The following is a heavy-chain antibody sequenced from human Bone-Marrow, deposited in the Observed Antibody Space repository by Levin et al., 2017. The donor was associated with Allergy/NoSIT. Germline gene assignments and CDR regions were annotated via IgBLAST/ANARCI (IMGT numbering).Heavy chain of an antibody. Sequence: GGSLRLSCAASGFTFSSYAMHWVRQAPGKGLEWVAVISYDGSNKYYADSVKGRFTISRDNSKNTLYLQMNSLRAEDTAVYYCARDRPDYYDSSGYYYGPCDYWGQGTLVTVSS. D-gene: IGHD3-22*01. CDR1: GFTFSSYA. J-gene: IGHJ4*02. CDR2: ISYDGSNK. CDR3: ARDRPDYYDSSGYYYGPCDY. V-gene: IGHV3-30-3*01.